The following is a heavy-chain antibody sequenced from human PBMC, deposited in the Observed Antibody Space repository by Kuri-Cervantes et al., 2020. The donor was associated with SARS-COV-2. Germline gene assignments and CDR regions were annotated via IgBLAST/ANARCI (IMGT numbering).Heavy chain of an antibody. Sequence: SETLSLTCTVSGGSISSYYWSWIRQPPGKGLEWIGYIYYSGSTNYNPSLKSRVTISVDTSKNQFSLKLSSVTAADTAVYYCARYYDFWGGSRGDYGMDVWGQGTTVTVSS. D-gene: IGHD3-3*01. V-gene: IGHV4-59*08. CDR1: GGSISSYY. CDR2: IYYSGST. J-gene: IGHJ6*02. CDR3: ARYYDFWGGSRGDYGMDV.